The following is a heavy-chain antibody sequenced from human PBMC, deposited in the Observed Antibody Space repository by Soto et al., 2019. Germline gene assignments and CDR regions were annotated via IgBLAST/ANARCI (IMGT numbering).Heavy chain of an antibody. CDR2: ITDTGGDA. D-gene: IGHD4-4*01. J-gene: IGHJ4*02. CDR1: GLTFGSRA. Sequence: EVQLLESGGDLKQPGGSLRLSCVASGLTFGSRAMTWVRQAPGEGLQWVSTITDTGGDAKYADSVRGRFVISRDNSKNTLYLQMNSLRAEDTAVYYCAKDIRMTTVTPFDYWGQGTLVTVSS. V-gene: IGHV3-23*01. CDR3: AKDIRMTTVTPFDY.